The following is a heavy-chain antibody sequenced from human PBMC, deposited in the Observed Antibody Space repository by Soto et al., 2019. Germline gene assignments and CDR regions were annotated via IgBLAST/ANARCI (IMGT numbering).Heavy chain of an antibody. Sequence: SETLSLTCTVSGGSISSYYWSWIRQPPGKGLEWVGYIYYSGSTNYNPSLKSRVTISVDTSKNQFSLKLSSVTAADTAVYYCARSGGLVPPHNWFDPWGQGTLVTVSS. D-gene: IGHD6-19*01. V-gene: IGHV4-59*08. CDR2: IYYSGST. CDR3: ARSGGLVPPHNWFDP. J-gene: IGHJ5*02. CDR1: GGSISSYY.